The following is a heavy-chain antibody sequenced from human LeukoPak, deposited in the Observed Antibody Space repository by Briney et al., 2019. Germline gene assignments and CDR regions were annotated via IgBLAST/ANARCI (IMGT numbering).Heavy chain of an antibody. V-gene: IGHV1-18*01. CDR1: GYTFTSYG. D-gene: IGHD3-22*01. J-gene: IGHJ4*02. CDR2: ISAYSGNT. CDR3: ARDLKATNYYDSSGYSPDSDY. Sequence: ASVKVSCKASGYTFTSYGISWVRQAPGQGLEWMGWISAYSGNTSYAQKFQGRVTMTRDTSTSTVYMELSSLRSEDTAVYYCARDLKATNYYDSSGYSPDSDYWGQGTLVTVSS.